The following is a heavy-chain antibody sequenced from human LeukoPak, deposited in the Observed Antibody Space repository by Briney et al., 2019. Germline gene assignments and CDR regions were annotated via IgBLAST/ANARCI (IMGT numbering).Heavy chain of an antibody. CDR2: IYYSGST. V-gene: IGHV4-59*01. D-gene: IGHD3-22*01. CDR3: AREGYYDSSGYSRGMDV. J-gene: IGHJ6*02. Sequence: PSETLSLTCTVSGGSISSYYWSCIRQPPGKGLEWIGYIYYSGSTNYNPSLKSRDTISVDTSKNQFSLKLSSVTAADTAVYYCAREGYYDSSGYSRGMDVWGQGTTVTVSS. CDR1: GGSISSYY.